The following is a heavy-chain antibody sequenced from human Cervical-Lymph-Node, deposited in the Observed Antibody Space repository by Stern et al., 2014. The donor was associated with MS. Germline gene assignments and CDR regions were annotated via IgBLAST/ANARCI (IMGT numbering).Heavy chain of an antibody. CDR2: VYYRGST. CDR3: ARASGLFEY. D-gene: IGHD3-16*01. V-gene: IGHV4-39*01. J-gene: IGHJ4*02. CDR1: GGSISRSTYY. Sequence: QVQLVQSGPGLVKPSETLSLTCTVSGGSISRSTYYWGWLRLSPGKGLEWIGSVYYRGSTFYNPSLKSRVTISVHMSTNPFSLPLASVTAADTGLYYCARASGLFEYWGQGVLVTVSS.